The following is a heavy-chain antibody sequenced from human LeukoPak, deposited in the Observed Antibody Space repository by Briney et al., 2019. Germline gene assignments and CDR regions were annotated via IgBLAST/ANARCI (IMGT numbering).Heavy chain of an antibody. CDR1: GLTVSSNF. CDR3: ASERRYDILTGYYPLHY. Sequence: GGSLRLSCAASGLTVSSNFMTWVRLAPGKGLECVSVIYIDGNTFYADSAKGRFTISRDNSKNTLLLQMNSLRPQDTAVYYCASERRYDILTGYYPLHYWGQGALVTVSS. V-gene: IGHV3-66*02. J-gene: IGHJ4*02. CDR2: IYIDGNT. D-gene: IGHD3-9*01.